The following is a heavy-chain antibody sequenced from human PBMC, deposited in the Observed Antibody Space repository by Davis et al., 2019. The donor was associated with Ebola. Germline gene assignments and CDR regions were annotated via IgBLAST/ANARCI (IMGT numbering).Heavy chain of an antibody. D-gene: IGHD5-18*01. J-gene: IGHJ6*02. CDR1: GGSISSYY. V-gene: IGHV4-59*01. CDR3: ARDHGYSYGYVDYYYYGMDV. CDR2: IYYSGST. Sequence: MPSETLSLTCTVSGGSISSYYRSWIRQPPGKGLEWTRYIYYSGSTNYNPSLKSRVTISVDTSKNQFSLKLSSVTAADTAVYYCARDHGYSYGYVDYYYYGMDVWGQGTTVTVSS.